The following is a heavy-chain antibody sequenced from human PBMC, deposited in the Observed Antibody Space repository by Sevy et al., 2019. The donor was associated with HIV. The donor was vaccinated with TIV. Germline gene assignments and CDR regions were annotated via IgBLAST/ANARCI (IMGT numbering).Heavy chain of an antibody. Sequence: GGSLRLSCAASGFTFSSYAMHWVRQAPGKGLEWVAVISYDGSNKYYADSVKGRFTSSRDNSKNTLYLQMNSLRAEDTAVYYCARDKVVPAAIRGYFDYWGQGTLVTVSS. D-gene: IGHD2-2*02. CDR3: ARDKVVPAAIRGYFDY. J-gene: IGHJ4*02. V-gene: IGHV3-30*04. CDR2: ISYDGSNK. CDR1: GFTFSSYA.